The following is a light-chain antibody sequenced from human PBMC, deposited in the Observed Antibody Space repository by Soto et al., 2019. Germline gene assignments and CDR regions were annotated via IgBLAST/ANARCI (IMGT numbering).Light chain of an antibody. V-gene: IGKV1-33*01. Sequence: DIQMTQSPSSLSASVGDRVIITCQASQDISNYLNWYQQKPGKAPKLLIYDASNLETGVPSRFSGRGSATDFNFTISSLQPEDVATYYCQQYHDLPPVTFGQGTKLDIK. CDR3: QQYHDLPPVT. CDR1: QDISNY. CDR2: DAS. J-gene: IGKJ2*01.